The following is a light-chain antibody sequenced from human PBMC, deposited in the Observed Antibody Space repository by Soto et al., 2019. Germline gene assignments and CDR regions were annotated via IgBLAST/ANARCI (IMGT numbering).Light chain of an antibody. CDR2: EVT. CDR1: SRDVGSYNY. J-gene: IGLJ1*01. Sequence: QSALTQPASVSGSPGQSITISCRGTSRDVGSYNYVSWYQQHPGKAPKLMIYEVTNRPSGISNRFSGSKSSNTASLTISGLQAEDEADYYCSSYTSTSTVVFGTGTKVTVL. V-gene: IGLV2-14*01. CDR3: SSYTSTSTVV.